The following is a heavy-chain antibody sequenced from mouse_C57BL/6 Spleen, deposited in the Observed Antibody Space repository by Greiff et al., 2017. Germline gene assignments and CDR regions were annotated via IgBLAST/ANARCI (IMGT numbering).Heavy chain of an antibody. D-gene: IGHD2-4*01. CDR1: GFSLTSYG. CDR2: IWSGGST. CDR3: ARKGDYDDYAMDY. J-gene: IGHJ4*01. V-gene: IGHV2-2*01. Sequence: VHLVESGPGLVQPSQSLSITCTVSGFSLTSYGVHWVRQSPGKGLEWLGVIWSGGSTDYNAAFISRLSISKDNSKSQVFFKMNSLQADDTAIYYCARKGDYDDYAMDYWGQGTSVTVSS.